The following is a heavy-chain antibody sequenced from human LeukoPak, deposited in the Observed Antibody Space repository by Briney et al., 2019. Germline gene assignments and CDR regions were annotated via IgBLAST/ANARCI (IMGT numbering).Heavy chain of an antibody. J-gene: IGHJ4*02. V-gene: IGHV1-2*02. CDR1: GYTFTDYY. Sequence: ASVKVSCKASGYTFTDYYMHWVRQAPGQGLESMGWINPITGGTDSAQKFQGRVTMTRDTSITTAYMDLSRLTSDDTAVYYCAPGGTGTTTTFFDYWGQGTLVTVSS. CDR3: APGGTGTTTTFFDY. CDR2: INPITGGT. D-gene: IGHD1-1*01.